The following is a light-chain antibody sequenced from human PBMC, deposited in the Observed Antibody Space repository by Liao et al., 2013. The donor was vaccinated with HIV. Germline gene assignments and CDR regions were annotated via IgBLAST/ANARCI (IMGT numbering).Light chain of an antibody. CDR1: NIGDKS. V-gene: IGLV3-21*04. Sequence: SYELTQPPSVSVAPGKTARITCGGNNIGDKSVHWYQKRPGRAPMVVIYNDTDRPSGIPERFSGSNSGNTATLTIDRVEAGDEADYYCQVWDSSSDHLFGGGTKLTVL. J-gene: IGLJ2*01. CDR3: QVWDSSSDHL. CDR2: NDT.